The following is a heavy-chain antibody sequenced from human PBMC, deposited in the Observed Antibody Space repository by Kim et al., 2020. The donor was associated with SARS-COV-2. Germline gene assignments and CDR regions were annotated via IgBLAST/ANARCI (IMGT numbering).Heavy chain of an antibody. CDR2: ISAYNGNT. CDR1: GYTFTSYG. V-gene: IGHV1-18*04. J-gene: IGHJ5*02. D-gene: IGHD3-10*01. CDR3: ARDGEFPPYNWFDP. Sequence: ASVKVSCKASGYTFTSYGISWVRQAPGQGLEWMGWISAYNGNTNYAQKLQGRGTMTTDTSTSTAYMELRSLRSDDTAVYYCARDGEFPPYNWFDPWGQGTLVTVSS.